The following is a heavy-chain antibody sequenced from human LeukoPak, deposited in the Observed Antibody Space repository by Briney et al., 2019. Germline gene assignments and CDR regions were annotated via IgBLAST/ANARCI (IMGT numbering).Heavy chain of an antibody. CDR2: IYTSGST. V-gene: IGHV4-61*02. Sequence: SETLSLTCTVSGGSISSGSYYWSWIRQPAGKGLEWIGRIYTSGSTNYNPSLKSRVTISLDTSKNQFSLKLSSVTAADTAVYYCANSIDFDYGDYYFDYWGQGALVTISS. D-gene: IGHD4-17*01. CDR3: ANSIDFDYGDYYFDY. CDR1: GGSISSGSYY. J-gene: IGHJ4*02.